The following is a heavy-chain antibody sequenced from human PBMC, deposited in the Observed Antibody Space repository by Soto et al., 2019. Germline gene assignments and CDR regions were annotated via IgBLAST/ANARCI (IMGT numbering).Heavy chain of an antibody. CDR1: GFTFSSYV. D-gene: IGHD6-13*01. Sequence: PGGSLRLSCAASGFTFSSYVMHWVRQAPGKGLEWVAVIWYDGSNKYYADSVKGRFTISRDNSKNTLYLQMNSLRSEDTAVYYCSVRSWHWPPFYNRLEDWGQRRPVTVSS. CDR3: SVRSWHWPPFYNRLED. J-gene: IGHJ5*02. V-gene: IGHV3-30*02. CDR2: IWYDGSNK.